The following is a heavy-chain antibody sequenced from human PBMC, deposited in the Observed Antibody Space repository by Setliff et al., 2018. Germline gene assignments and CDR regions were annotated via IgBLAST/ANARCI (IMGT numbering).Heavy chain of an antibody. CDR1: GYTLSKYY. CDR2: INPSGGLT. V-gene: IGHV1-46*01. J-gene: IGHJ4*01. Sequence: WASVKVSCKASGYTLSKYYMHWVRQAPGQGLEWMGIINPSGGLTKYAQKFQGRVTMTSDTSTNTVYLEVSSLRSEDTAIYYCAREIRNMCYFDSWGRGTLVTVSS. CDR3: AREIRNMCYFDS. D-gene: IGHD3-10*01.